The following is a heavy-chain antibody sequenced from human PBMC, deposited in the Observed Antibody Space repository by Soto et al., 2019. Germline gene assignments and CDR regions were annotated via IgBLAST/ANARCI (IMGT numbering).Heavy chain of an antibody. J-gene: IGHJ5*02. V-gene: IGHV4-30-2*01. D-gene: IGHD3-3*01. CDR3: ARELRARFDP. CDR1: GGSVSSGGYS. Sequence: QVQLQESGSGLVRPSQTLSLTCAVSGGSVSSGGYSWSWIRQTPGKGLEWIGYISDGGSTNYNKSLKSRVTISLDRAKNHVSLRVNSVTAADTAIYYCARELRARFDPWGQGTLVTVSS. CDR2: ISDGGST.